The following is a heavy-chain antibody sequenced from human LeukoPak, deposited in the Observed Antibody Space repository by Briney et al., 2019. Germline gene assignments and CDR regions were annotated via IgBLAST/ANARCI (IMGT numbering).Heavy chain of an antibody. CDR3: ARVGMVRGVILYGMDV. CDR1: GGTFSSYA. Sequence: ASVKVSCKASGGTFSSYAISWVRQAPGQGLEWMGGIIPIFGTANYAQKFQGRVTITADKSTSTAYMELSSLRSEDTAVYYCARVGMVRGVILYGMDVWGQGTTVTVSS. J-gene: IGHJ6*02. V-gene: IGHV1-69*06. D-gene: IGHD3-10*01. CDR2: IIPIFGTA.